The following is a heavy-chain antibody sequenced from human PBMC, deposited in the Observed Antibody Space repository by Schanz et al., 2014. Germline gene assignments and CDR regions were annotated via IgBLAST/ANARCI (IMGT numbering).Heavy chain of an antibody. Sequence: QVQLVQSGAEVKKPGASVKVSCKTSGYTFSDYGITWVRQAPGQGLEWMGWISAYNGNTNYAQKLQGRVTMTTDTSTSTAYMELRSLRSDDTAVYYCARGGYSSGWYDRDIAHFDYWGQGTLVTGSS. J-gene: IGHJ4*02. CDR3: ARGGYSSGWYDRDIAHFDY. D-gene: IGHD6-19*01. V-gene: IGHV1-18*01. CDR2: ISAYNGNT. CDR1: GYTFSDYG.